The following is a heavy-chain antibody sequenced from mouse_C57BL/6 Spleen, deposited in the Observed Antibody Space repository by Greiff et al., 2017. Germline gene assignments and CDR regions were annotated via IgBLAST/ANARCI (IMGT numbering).Heavy chain of an antibody. D-gene: IGHD2-12*01. CDR3: ASGAYDKAMDY. CDR1: GYTFTDYY. V-gene: IGHV1-84*01. CDR2: IYPASGNT. Sequence: QVQLQQSGPELVKPGASVKLSCKASGYTFTDYYIHWVKQRPGQGLEWIGWIYPASGNTKYNAKFKGKATLTVDTSSSTAYMQLTSLTSEDSAVYFFASGAYDKAMDYWGQGTSVTVSS. J-gene: IGHJ4*01.